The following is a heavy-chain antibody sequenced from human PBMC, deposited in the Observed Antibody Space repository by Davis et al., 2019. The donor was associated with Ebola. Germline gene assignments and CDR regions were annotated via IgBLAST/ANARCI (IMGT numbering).Heavy chain of an antibody. CDR2: TYYRSKWYN. CDR1: GDSVSSNSAA. D-gene: IGHD2-15*01. Sequence: SQTLSLTCAISGDSVSSNSAAWNWIRQSPSRGLEWLGRTYYRSKWYNDYAVSVKSRITINPDTSKNQFSLQLNSVTPEDTAVYYCARDRGWVGYCSGGSCYGGIDYWGQGTLVTVSS. V-gene: IGHV6-1*01. J-gene: IGHJ4*02. CDR3: ARDRGWVGYCSGGSCYGGIDY.